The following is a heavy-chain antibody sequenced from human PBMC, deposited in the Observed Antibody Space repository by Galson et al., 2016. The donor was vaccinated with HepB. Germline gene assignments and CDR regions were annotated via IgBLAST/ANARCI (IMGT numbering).Heavy chain of an antibody. J-gene: IGHJ4*02. Sequence: SLRLSCAASGFSVTTHYMSWIRQAPGKGLEWVSDISVGDNTNYADSVKGRFTVSRDTSKNTVFLQMNNLRVEDTAVYYCARDYTFGHRGFDFWGQGVLVTVSS. CDR1: GFSVTTHY. CDR3: ARDYTFGHRGFDF. V-gene: IGHV3-53*01. D-gene: IGHD3-10*01. CDR2: ISVGDNT.